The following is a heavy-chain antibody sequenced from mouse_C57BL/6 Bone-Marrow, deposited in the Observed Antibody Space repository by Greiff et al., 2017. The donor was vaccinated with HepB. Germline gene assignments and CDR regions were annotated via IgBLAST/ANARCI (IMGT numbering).Heavy chain of an antibody. CDR2: ISSGGSYT. V-gene: IGHV5-6*01. CDR1: GFTFSSYG. Sequence: EVQLQESGGDLVKPGGSLKLSCAASGFTFSSYGMSWVRQTPDKRLEWVATISSGGSYTYYPDSVKGRFTISRDNAKNTLYLQMSSLKSEDTAMYYCARHRDYWGQGTSVTVSS. J-gene: IGHJ4*01. CDR3: ARHRDY.